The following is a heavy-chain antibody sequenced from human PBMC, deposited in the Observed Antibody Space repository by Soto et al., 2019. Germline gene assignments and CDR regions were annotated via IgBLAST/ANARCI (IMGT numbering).Heavy chain of an antibody. D-gene: IGHD3-10*01. V-gene: IGHV1-3*01. Sequence: QVQLVQSGAEVKKPGASVKVSCKASGYTLSTSTVHWVRQAPGQSLEWMGWIDAGNGNTKYSQKFQGRVTITTDTSANTAYMELSSLKSDDTAIYYCAREVPTYGSTFDYWGQGTLVTVSS. CDR2: IDAGNGNT. CDR3: AREVPTYGSTFDY. CDR1: GYTLSTST. J-gene: IGHJ4*02.